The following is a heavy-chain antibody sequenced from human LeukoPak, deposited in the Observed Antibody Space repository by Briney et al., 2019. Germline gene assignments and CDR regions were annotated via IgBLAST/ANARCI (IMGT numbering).Heavy chain of an antibody. Sequence: SETLSLTCAVYGGSFSGYYWSWIRQPPGKGLEWIGEIKHSGSTNYNPSLKSRLTISVDPSKIKLPLQLSPVTAASTAGCYCARGRGKYFGFWRCYFQGGQGTLVTVSS. CDR1: GGSFSGYY. J-gene: IGHJ4*02. CDR3: ARGRGKYFGFWRCYFQ. D-gene: IGHD3-3*01. CDR2: IKHSGST. V-gene: IGHV4-34*01.